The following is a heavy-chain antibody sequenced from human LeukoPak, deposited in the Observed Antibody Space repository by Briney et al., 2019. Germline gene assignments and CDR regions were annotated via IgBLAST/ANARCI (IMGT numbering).Heavy chain of an antibody. D-gene: IGHD2-8*01. V-gene: IGHV3-21*01. CDR2: ISESSSLI. CDR1: GFTFKDYN. CDR3: ARQRGYCSSGVCRGWFDP. Sequence: GGSLRLSCAASGFTFKDYNMNWVRQAPGKGLEWVSSISESSSLIQYADSLKGRFAISRGNAKNSLYLQMNSLRAEDTAVYYCARQRGYCSSGVCRGWFDPWGQGTLVTVSS. J-gene: IGHJ5*02.